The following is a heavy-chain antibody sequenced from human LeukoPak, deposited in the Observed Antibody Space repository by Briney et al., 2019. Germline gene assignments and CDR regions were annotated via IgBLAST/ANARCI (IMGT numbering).Heavy chain of an antibody. CDR2: INKDGSAK. J-gene: IGHJ6*02. Sequence: GGSLRLSCAVSGFTFNGYWMSWVRQAPGKGLEWVANINKDGSAKYYVDSVKGRFTISRDNAKNSLYLQMNSLRAEDTAVYYCARSLAVAGPAATDYYYYGMDVWGQGTTVTVSS. V-gene: IGHV3-7*03. CDR3: ARSLAVAGPAATDYYYYGMDV. D-gene: IGHD6-19*01. CDR1: GFTFNGYW.